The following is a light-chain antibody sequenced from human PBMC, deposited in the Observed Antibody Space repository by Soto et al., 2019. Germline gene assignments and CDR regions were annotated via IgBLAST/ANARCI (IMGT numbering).Light chain of an antibody. J-gene: IGKJ1*01. CDR3: QHTYIIPWA. CDR2: AAS. CDR1: QNILTY. V-gene: IGKV1-39*01. Sequence: IQLTQSPSSLSASVGDRVTITCRTSQNILTYLNWFQQKPGKAPKLLIYAASSLQSGVPSRFSGSASGTDFPLSISNLQSEDFATYYCQHTYIIPWAFGQGTKVDI.